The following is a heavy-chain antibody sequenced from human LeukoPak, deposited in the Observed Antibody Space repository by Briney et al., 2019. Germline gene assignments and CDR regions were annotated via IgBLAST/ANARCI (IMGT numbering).Heavy chain of an antibody. CDR3: ARADFWSGYYFKWFGH. J-gene: IGHJ5*02. CDR2: IYPGDSNT. CDR1: GYSFTSYW. D-gene: IGHD3-3*01. Sequence: GESLQISSKASGYSFTSYWIGWVRQMPGKGLEWMGIIYPGDSNTRYSPSFQGQVTISADRSITTAYLQWSSLKASDTAIYYCARADFWSGYYFKWFGHWGQGTLVTVSS. V-gene: IGHV5-51*01.